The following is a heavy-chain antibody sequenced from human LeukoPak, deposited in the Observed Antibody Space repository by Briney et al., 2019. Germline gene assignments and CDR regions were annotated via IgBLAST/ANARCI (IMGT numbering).Heavy chain of an antibody. CDR2: MNPNSGNT. CDR3: ARGKDRKLLSSEWLFDY. D-gene: IGHD2-2*01. J-gene: IGHJ4*02. Sequence: GASVKVSCKASGYTFTSYDINWVRQATGQGLEWMGWMNPNSGNTGYAQKFQGRVTMTRNTSISTAYMELSSLRSEDTAVYYCARGKDRKLLSSEWLFDYWGQGTLVTVSS. CDR1: GYTFTSYD. V-gene: IGHV1-8*01.